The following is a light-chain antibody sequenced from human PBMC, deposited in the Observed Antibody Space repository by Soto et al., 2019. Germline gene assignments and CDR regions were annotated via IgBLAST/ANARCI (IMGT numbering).Light chain of an antibody. CDR2: AAS. J-gene: IGKJ5*01. CDR3: QQANSFPIT. Sequence: DIQITHSPSSLSAYVGDRVTITFRASQSISSYLNWYQQKPGKAPKLLIYAASSLQSGVPSRFSGSGSGTDFTLTISSLQPEDFATYYCQQANSFPITFGRGTRLEI. CDR1: QSISSY. V-gene: IGKV1-39*01.